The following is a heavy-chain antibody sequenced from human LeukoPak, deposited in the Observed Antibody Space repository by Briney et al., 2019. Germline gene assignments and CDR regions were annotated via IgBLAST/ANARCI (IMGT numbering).Heavy chain of an antibody. D-gene: IGHD3-3*01. CDR2: ISNDGSNK. Sequence: PGGSLRLSCAASGFTFNAYIMHWVRQAPGKGLEWVARISNDGSNKYYTDSVKGRFTISRDSSKNTVYLQMNSLRTEDTALYYCARGFDTNAFDIWGQGTLVTVSS. CDR3: ARGFDTNAFDI. J-gene: IGHJ3*02. CDR1: GFTFNAYI. V-gene: IGHV3-30*04.